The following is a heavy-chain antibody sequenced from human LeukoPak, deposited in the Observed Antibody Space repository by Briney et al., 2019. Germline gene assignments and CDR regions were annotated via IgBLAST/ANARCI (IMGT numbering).Heavy chain of an antibody. CDR3: ASASGYSSGWPFDY. CDR2: ISGSGGST. D-gene: IGHD6-19*01. CDR1: GFTFSSHA. Sequence: GGSLRLSCAASGFTFSSHAMSWVRQAPGKGLEWVSGISGSGGSTYYADSVKGRFTISRDNSKQTLYLQMNSLRGEDTALYYCASASGYSSGWPFDYWGQGTLVTVSS. J-gene: IGHJ4*02. V-gene: IGHV3-23*01.